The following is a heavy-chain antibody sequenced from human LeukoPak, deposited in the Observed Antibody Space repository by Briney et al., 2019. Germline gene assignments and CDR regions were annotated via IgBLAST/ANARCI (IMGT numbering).Heavy chain of an antibody. V-gene: IGHV1-2*02. CDR3: ARARIAVAGHFDY. D-gene: IGHD6-19*01. J-gene: IGHJ4*02. CDR2: INPNSGGT. Sequence: ASVKVSCKASGYTFTGYYMHWVQQAPGQGLEWMGWINPNSGGTNYAQKFQGRVTMTRDTSISTAYMELSRLRSDDTAVYYCARARIAVAGHFDYWGQGTLVTVSS. CDR1: GYTFTGYY.